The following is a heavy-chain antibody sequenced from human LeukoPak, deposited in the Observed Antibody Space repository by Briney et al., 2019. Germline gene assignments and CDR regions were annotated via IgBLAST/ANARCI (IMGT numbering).Heavy chain of an antibody. V-gene: IGHV3-74*01. Sequence: GGSLRLSCAASGFTFSRYWVHWVRQAPGKGLVWVSHINSDGSSTSYADSVKGRFTISRDNAKNTLYLQMNSLRAEDTAIYYCAREPDYHDSSGYYGGDYWGQGTLVTVSS. D-gene: IGHD3-22*01. CDR3: AREPDYHDSSGYYGGDY. J-gene: IGHJ4*02. CDR2: INSDGSST. CDR1: GFTFSRYW.